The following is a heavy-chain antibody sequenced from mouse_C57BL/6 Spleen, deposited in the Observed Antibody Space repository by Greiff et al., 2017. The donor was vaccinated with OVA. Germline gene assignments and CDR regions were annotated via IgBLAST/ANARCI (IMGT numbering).Heavy chain of an antibody. CDR3: TRKGYDYDAWFAY. V-gene: IGHV1-15*01. Sequence: VQLQQSGAELVRPGASVTLSCKASGYTFTDYEMHWVKQTPVHGLEWIGAIDSETGGTAYNQKFKGKAILTADKSSSTAYMELRSLTSEDSAVYYCTRKGYDYDAWFAYWGQGTLVTVSA. J-gene: IGHJ3*01. CDR2: IDSETGGT. D-gene: IGHD2-4*01. CDR1: GYTFTDYE.